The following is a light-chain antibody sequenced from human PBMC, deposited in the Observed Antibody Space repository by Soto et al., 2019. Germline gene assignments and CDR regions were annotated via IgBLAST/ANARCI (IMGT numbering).Light chain of an antibody. CDR1: SSDVGGYNY. CDR3: SSYTRSSTLV. J-gene: IGLJ1*01. V-gene: IGLV2-14*01. Sequence: QSVLTQPASLSGSPGQSITISCPGTSSDVGGYNYVSWYQQHPGKAPQLMIYDVSNRPSGVSNRFSGSKSGNTASLTISGLQAEDEADYYCSSYTRSSTLVFGTGTKVTVL. CDR2: DVS.